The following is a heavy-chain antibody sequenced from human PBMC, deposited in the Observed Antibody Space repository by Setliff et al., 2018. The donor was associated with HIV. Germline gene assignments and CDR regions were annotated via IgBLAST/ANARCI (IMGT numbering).Heavy chain of an antibody. CDR1: GYTFTSYY. J-gene: IGHJ3*02. Sequence: GASVKVSCKASGYTFTSYYMHWVRQAPGQGLEWMGMVYPSDGSTSYAQKFQGRVTMTSDTSTSTIYMELNSLTSEDTAVYYCARDNTAFDIWGQGTMVTVSS. CDR3: ARDNTAFDI. D-gene: IGHD2-2*02. V-gene: IGHV1-46*01. CDR2: VYPSDGST.